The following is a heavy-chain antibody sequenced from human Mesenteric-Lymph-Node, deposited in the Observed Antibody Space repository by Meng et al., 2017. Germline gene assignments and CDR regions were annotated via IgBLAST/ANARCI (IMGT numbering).Heavy chain of an antibody. D-gene: IGHD2/OR15-2a*01. CDR2: ITNTPNRYPT. CDR1: GFTFTDHY. Sequence: EAQLVESGGCLVQPGGSLRLSCAASGFTFTDHYMDWVRLAPGKGLEWVGRITNTPNRYPTNYAASVKGRFTISRDDSKNSLYLEMNSLKIEDTAVYYCARDTSTSLDYWGQGALVTVSS. J-gene: IGHJ4*02. CDR3: ARDTSTSLDY. V-gene: IGHV3-72*01.